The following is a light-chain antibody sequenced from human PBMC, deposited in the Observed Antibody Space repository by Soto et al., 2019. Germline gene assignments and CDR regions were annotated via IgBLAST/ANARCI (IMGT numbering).Light chain of an antibody. CDR1: QTINYY. Sequence: DIQMTQSPSSLSASVGDRVSIACRASQTINYYLNWFQQKPGKAPKILIFAASSLQSGVPSRFSGRGSGTDFTLTITSLQPEDFETYYCKQRKTAPATFGGGTKVEMK. J-gene: IGKJ4*01. V-gene: IGKV1-39*01. CDR2: AAS. CDR3: KQRKTAPAT.